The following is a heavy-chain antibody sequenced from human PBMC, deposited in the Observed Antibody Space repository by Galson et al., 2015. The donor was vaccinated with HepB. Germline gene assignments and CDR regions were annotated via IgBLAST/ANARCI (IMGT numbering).Heavy chain of an antibody. Sequence: SLRLSCAASGFALSSDGMYWVRQAQGKGLEWVAVIWYDGGNKYCADSVKGRFTISRDTSKKTLYLHMNSLRVEDTALYYCAIDGPILVVPAAPLGYNHYGMDVWGQGTTVTVSS. J-gene: IGHJ6*02. D-gene: IGHD2-2*01. CDR3: AIDGPILVVPAAPLGYNHYGMDV. V-gene: IGHV3-33*07. CDR1: GFALSSDG. CDR2: IWYDGGNK.